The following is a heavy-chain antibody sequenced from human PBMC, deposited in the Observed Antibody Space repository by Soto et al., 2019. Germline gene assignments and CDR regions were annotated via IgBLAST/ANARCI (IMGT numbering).Heavy chain of an antibody. J-gene: IGHJ3*02. CDR3: ARDFGPYYYGSVTYAFDI. CDR1: GGSISSGGYS. Sequence: QLQLQESGSGLVKPSQTLSLTCAVSGGSISSGGYSWSWIRQPPGKGLEWIGYIYHSGSTYYNPSLKSRVTISVDRSKNQFSLKLSSVTAADTAVYYCARDFGPYYYGSVTYAFDIWGQGTMVTVSS. D-gene: IGHD3-10*01. CDR2: IYHSGST. V-gene: IGHV4-30-2*01.